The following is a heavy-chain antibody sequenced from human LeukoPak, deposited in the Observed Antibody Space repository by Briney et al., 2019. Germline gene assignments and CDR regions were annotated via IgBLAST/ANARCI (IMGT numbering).Heavy chain of an antibody. D-gene: IGHD3-22*01. Sequence: GGSLRLSCAASGFTFSSYAMSWVRQAPGKGLEWVSGISGSGGSTYYADSVKGRFTISGDNSNNTLYLQMNSLRAEDTAVYYCAKHNYYDTSGYCDYWGQGTLVTVSS. J-gene: IGHJ4*02. CDR2: ISGSGGST. CDR3: AKHNYYDTSGYCDY. V-gene: IGHV3-23*01. CDR1: GFTFSSYA.